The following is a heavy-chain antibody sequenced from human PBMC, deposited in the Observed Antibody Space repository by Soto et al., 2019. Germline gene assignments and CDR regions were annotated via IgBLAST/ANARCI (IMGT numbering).Heavy chain of an antibody. J-gene: IGHJ6*02. CDR1: GASISSPHDY. V-gene: IGHV4-39*01. CDR2: IYYSGST. Sequence: SETLSLTCTVSGASISSPHDYWGWIRQSPGRGLEWIGSIYYSGSTYYNPSLKSRISISVDTSKNQFSLNLTSVTAADTAVYYCARHNGPLYVGYYYDMDVWGQGTTVS. CDR3: ARHNGPLYVGYYYDMDV. D-gene: IGHD3-16*01.